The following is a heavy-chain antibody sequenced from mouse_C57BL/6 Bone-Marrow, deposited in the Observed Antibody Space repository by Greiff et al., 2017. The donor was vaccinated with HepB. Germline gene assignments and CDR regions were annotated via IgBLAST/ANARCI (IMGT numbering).Heavy chain of an antibody. Sequence: QVTLKVCGPGILQPSQTLSLTCSFSGFSLSTFGMGVGWIRQPSGKGLEWLAHIWWDDDKYYNPALKSRLTISKDTSKNQVFLKIANVDTADTATYYCARIHYSGSSFPYYFDYWGQGTTLTVSS. D-gene: IGHD1-1*01. CDR1: GFSLSTFGMG. J-gene: IGHJ2*01. CDR2: IWWDDDK. CDR3: ARIHYSGSSFPYYFDY. V-gene: IGHV8-8*01.